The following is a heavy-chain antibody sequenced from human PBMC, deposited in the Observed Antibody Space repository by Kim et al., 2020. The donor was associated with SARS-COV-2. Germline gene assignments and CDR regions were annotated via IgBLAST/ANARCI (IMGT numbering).Heavy chain of an antibody. J-gene: IGHJ4*02. CDR3: AKGRLWFGDPYYFDS. V-gene: IGHV3-30*02. D-gene: IGHD3-10*01. Sequence: SVQRRLTISRDNSKNTLYLQLNSLRAEDTAVYYCAKGRLWFGDPYYFDSWGQGALLTVSS.